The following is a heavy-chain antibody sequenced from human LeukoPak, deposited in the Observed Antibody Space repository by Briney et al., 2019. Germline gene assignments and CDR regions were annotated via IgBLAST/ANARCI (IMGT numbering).Heavy chain of an antibody. Sequence: GASVKVSCKASGYPFSIYDVNWVRQAAEQGLEWLGWMNPNGIAAGYSQKFQDRVTLTMDTSTSTAYLELSSLRSEDTAVYYCARGRLSTLWGQGTLVTVSS. CDR2: MNPNGIAA. J-gene: IGHJ4*02. CDR3: ARGRLSTL. D-gene: IGHD2-2*01. V-gene: IGHV1-8*01. CDR1: GYPFSIYD.